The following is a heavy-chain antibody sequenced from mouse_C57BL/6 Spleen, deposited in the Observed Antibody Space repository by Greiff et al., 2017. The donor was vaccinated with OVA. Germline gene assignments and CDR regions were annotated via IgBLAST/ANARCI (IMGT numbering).Heavy chain of an antibody. CDR2: INPSNGGT. J-gene: IGHJ3*01. CDR1: GYTFTSYW. CDR3: AREGITTVVAPAY. D-gene: IGHD1-1*01. Sequence: VQLQQSGTELVKPGASVKLSCKASGYTFTSYWMHWVKQRPGQGLEWIGNINPSNGGTNYNEKFKSKATLTVDKSSSTAYMQLSSLTSEDSAVDYCAREGITTVVAPAYWGQGTLVTVSA. V-gene: IGHV1-53*01.